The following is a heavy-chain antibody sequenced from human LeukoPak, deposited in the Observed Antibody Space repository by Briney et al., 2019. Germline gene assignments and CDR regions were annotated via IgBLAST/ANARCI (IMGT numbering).Heavy chain of an antibody. D-gene: IGHD1-26*01. CDR1: GFTFSSYW. CDR2: IKQDGSDK. V-gene: IGHV3-7*01. Sequence: QPGGSLRLSCAASGFTFSSYWMSWVRQAPGKGLEWVANIKQDGSDKYYVDSVKGRFTISRDNAKNSLYLQMNSLRAEDTAVYYCARRSRGGSHQTPCSDYWGQGTLVTVSS. J-gene: IGHJ4*02. CDR3: ARRSRGGSHQTPCSDY.